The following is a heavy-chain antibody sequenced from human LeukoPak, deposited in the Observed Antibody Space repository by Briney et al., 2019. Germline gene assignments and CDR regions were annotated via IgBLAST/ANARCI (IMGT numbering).Heavy chain of an antibody. D-gene: IGHD3-9*01. CDR3: AIVRAYFDRLFSYLDS. V-gene: IGHV1-2*02. CDR2: INCNSGGT. J-gene: IGHJ4*02. Sequence: GASVTVSCKASGYTFTFYYIHWVRQAPGQGLEWMGWINCNSGGTKYAHKVSGRVTMTMDTSISTAYMDLSRRRSDDTAVYYCAIVRAYFDRLFSYLDSWGEGTLVTVSS. CDR1: GYTFTFYY.